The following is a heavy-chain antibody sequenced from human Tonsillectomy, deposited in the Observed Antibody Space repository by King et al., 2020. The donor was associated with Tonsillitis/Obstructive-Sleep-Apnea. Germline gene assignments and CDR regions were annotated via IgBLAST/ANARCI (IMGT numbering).Heavy chain of an antibody. CDR2: ISGYNGNT. V-gene: IGHV1-18*01. D-gene: IGHD1-26*01. Sequence: VQLVESGAEVKKPGASVKVSCKASGYTFRSYGISWVRQAPGQGLEWMGWISGYNGNTNYAQKLQGRVTMTTDTSTSTAYMELRSLRSDDTAVYYCAREAAPTGLSYRHFDYWGQGTLVTVSS. CDR1: GYTFRSYG. CDR3: AREAAPTGLSYRHFDY. J-gene: IGHJ4*02.